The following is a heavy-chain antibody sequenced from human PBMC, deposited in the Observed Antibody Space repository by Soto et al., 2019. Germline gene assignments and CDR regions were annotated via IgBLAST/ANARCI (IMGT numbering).Heavy chain of an antibody. CDR2: IYNSGST. CDR1: GGSVSSGYYY. CDR3: ARDSSVYGNSFDY. Sequence: PSETLSLTCTVSGGSVSSGYYYWTWIRQTPGKGLEWIGYIYNSGSTNYNPSLTSRVTISLDRSKNQFSLKLSSVTAADTAVYYGARDSSVYGNSFDYWGLGILVTVSS. J-gene: IGHJ4*02. V-gene: IGHV4-61*01. D-gene: IGHD4-17*01.